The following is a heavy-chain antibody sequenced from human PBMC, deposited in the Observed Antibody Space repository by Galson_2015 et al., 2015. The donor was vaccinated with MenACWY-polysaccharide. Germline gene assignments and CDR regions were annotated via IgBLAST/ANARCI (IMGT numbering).Heavy chain of an antibody. CDR3: ASVEMATGDDY. CDR1: GFTFDDYA. CDR2: ISGDGGST. J-gene: IGHJ4*02. V-gene: IGHV3-43*02. D-gene: IGHD5-24*01. Sequence: SLRLSCAASGFTFDDYAMHWVRQAPGKGLEWVSLISGDGGSTYYADSVKGRFTISRDNSKNSLYLQMNSLRTEDTALYYCASVEMATGDDYWGQGTLVTVSS.